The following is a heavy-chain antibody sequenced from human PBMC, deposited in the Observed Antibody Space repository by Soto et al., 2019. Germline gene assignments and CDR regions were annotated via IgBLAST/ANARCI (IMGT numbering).Heavy chain of an antibody. V-gene: IGHV3-23*01. J-gene: IGHJ5*02. CDR2: ISGSGEST. D-gene: IGHD6-25*01. Sequence: EVLLLESGGGFIQPGESLRLSCAGSGFMFSDYAMSWVRLSQDKGLEWLSCISGSGESTYSADSVRGRFTISRDNSKSTLYLQMDRLRLEDTAVYYCARSKVAAFYETYNFYYNFFDPWGQGTLVTVSS. CDR1: GFMFSDYA. CDR3: ARSKVAAFYETYNFYYNFFDP.